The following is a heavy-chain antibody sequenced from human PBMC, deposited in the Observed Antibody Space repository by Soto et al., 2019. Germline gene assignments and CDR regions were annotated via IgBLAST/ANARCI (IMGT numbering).Heavy chain of an antibody. CDR3: ATEEWWRLEF. CDR1: GFTFSRHY. D-gene: IGHD2-21*02. J-gene: IGHJ4*02. CDR2: IKPDGSES. V-gene: IGHV3-7*01. Sequence: EVQLVESGGGLVQPGGSLRLSCVASGFTFSRHYMTWVRQAPGKGLESVAKIKPDGSESYYVDSVRGRFTFSRDNAKNLLSLQMNSLRAEDTAVYYCATEEWWRLEFWGQGTLVTVSS.